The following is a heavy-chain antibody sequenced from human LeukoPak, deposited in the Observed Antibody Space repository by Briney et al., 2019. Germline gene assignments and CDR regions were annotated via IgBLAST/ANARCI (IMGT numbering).Heavy chain of an antibody. D-gene: IGHD4-17*01. CDR3: ARAATVTTGDEY. J-gene: IGHJ4*02. CDR1: GGSISSGDYY. CDR2: IYYSGST. V-gene: IGHV4-30-4*08. Sequence: SQTLSLTCTVSGGSISSGDYYWSWIRQPPGKVLERIGYIYYSGSTYYNPSLKSRVTISVDTSKNQFSLKLSSVTAADTAVYYCARAATVTTGDEYWGQGTLVTVSS.